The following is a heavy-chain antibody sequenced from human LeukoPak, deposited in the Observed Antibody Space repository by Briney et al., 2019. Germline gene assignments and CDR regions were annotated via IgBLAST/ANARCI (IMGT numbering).Heavy chain of an antibody. V-gene: IGHV3-21*01. Sequence: GGSLRLSCAASGSTFSHYTINWVRQAPGKGLEWVSSISSSSSYIYYADSVKGRFTISRDNAKNSLHLQMNSLRAEDTAVYYCARGAVGGYCSSTNCGHAFDIWGQGTMVTVSS. J-gene: IGHJ3*02. CDR1: GSTFSHYT. D-gene: IGHD2-2*01. CDR2: ISSSSSYI. CDR3: ARGAVGGYCSSTNCGHAFDI.